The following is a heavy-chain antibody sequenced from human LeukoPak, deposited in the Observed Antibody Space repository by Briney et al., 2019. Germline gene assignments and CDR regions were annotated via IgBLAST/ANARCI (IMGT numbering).Heavy chain of an antibody. Sequence: SGRSLRLSCAASGFTFSSYGMHWVRQAPGKGLEWVAVISYDGSNKYYADSVKGRFTISRDNSKNTLYLQMNSLRAEDTALYYCARDFRTNYYYYMDVWGKGTTVTVSS. J-gene: IGHJ6*03. CDR1: GFTFSSYG. D-gene: IGHD1-14*01. V-gene: IGHV3-30*03. CDR3: ARDFRTNYYYYMDV. CDR2: ISYDGSNK.